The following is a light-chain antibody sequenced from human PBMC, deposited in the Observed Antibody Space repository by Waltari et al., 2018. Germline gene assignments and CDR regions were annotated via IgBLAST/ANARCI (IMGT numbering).Light chain of an antibody. V-gene: IGKV4-1*01. J-gene: IGKJ1*01. Sequence: DIVMTQSPDSLAVSLGERATINCKSSQSVLYSSNNKNCLAWYQQKPGQPPKLLIYWASNRESGVPDRISGSGSGTDFTLTISSLQAEDVAVYYCQQYYSTPWTFGQGTKVEIK. CDR2: WAS. CDR3: QQYYSTPWT. CDR1: QSVLYSSNNKNC.